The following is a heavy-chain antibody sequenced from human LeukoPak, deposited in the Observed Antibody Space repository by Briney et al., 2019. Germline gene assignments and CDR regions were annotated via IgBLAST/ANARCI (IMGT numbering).Heavy chain of an antibody. J-gene: IGHJ1*01. V-gene: IGHV3-11*03. D-gene: IGHD6-13*01. Sequence: KPGGSLRLSCAASGFTFSDYYMSWIRQAPGKGLEWVSYISSSSSYTNYADSVKGRFTISRDNAKNSLYLQMNSLRAEDTAVYYCARPPATYSSSWFYFQHWGQGTLVTVSS. CDR2: ISSSSSYT. CDR1: GFTFSDYY. CDR3: ARPPATYSSSWFYFQH.